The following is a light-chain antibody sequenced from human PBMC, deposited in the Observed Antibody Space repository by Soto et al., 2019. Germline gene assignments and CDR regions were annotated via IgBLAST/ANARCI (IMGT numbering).Light chain of an antibody. J-gene: IGKJ5*01. CDR1: QDISVY. CDR2: SAS. V-gene: IGKV1-27*01. Sequence: DIQMTQSPSSLSASVGDRVTITCRASQDISVYLAWYQQKPGKVPKLLIYSASTLQSGVPYRFSGSGSGTDFTLTISSLQPEDVATYYCQQFNTAPLTFGQGTRLEIK. CDR3: QQFNTAPLT.